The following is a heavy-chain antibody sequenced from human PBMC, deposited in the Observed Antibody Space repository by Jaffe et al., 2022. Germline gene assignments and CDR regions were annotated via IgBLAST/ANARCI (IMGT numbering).Heavy chain of an antibody. CDR2: INGGNGGT. CDR3: VRDFSWYCGGGSCDTGTKYVHH. J-gene: IGHJ1*01. CDR1: GYTFTSYN. V-gene: IGHV1-3*01. Sequence: QVQLVQSGAEVKKPGTSVKISCKASGYTFTSYNIHWVRQAPGQRLECMGWINGGNGGTKYSQKFQGRVTFTKDTSATTAYMELTSLTSEDTAVYYCVRDFSWYCGGGSCDTGTKYVHHWGQGTLVTVSS. D-gene: IGHD2-15*01.